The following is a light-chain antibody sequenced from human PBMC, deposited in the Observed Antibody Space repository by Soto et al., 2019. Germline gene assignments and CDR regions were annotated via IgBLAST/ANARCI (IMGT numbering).Light chain of an antibody. CDR2: QDS. CDR1: KLGDKY. V-gene: IGLV3-1*01. J-gene: IGLJ1*01. CDR3: QAWDSSTAVIV. Sequence: SYELTQPPSVSVSPGQTASITCSGDKLGDKYACWYQQKPGQSPVLVIYQDSKRPSGIPERFSGSNSGNTATLTISGTQAMDEADYYCQAWDSSTAVIVFGTGTKVTVL.